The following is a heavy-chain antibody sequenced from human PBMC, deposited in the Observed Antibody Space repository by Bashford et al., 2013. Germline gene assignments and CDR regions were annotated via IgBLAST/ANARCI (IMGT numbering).Heavy chain of an antibody. J-gene: IGHJ3*02. CDR2: ISYDGSNK. D-gene: IGHD4-17*01. CDR3: AKDQVNGDSTHAGAFDI. Sequence: VRQAPGKGLEWVAVISYDGSNKYYADSVKGRFTISRDNSKNTLYLQMNSLRAEDTAVYYCAKDQVNGDSTHAGAFDIWGQGTMVTVSS. V-gene: IGHV3-30*18.